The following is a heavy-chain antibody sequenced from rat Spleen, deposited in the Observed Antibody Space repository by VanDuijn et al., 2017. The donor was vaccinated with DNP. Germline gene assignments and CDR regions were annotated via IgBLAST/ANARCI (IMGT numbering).Heavy chain of an antibody. CDR2: INGNSRTI. D-gene: IGHD1-11*01. CDR1: GFNFNDYW. V-gene: IGHV4-2*01. Sequence: EVKLVESGGGLVQPGRSLKLSCAASGFNFNDYWMGWVRQAPGKGLEWIAEINGNSRTIKYSPSVKDKFTISRDNAQNTLYLQMNKLGSEDTAIYYCAKGPNYGGYSDYFDYWGQGVMVTVSS. J-gene: IGHJ2*01. CDR3: AKGPNYGGYSDYFDY.